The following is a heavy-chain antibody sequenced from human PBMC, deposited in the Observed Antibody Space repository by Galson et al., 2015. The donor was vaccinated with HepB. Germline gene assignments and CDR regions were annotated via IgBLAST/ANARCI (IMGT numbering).Heavy chain of an antibody. V-gene: IGHV3-23*01. J-gene: IGHJ4*02. CDR1: GFTFSYYA. CDR2: ITPSGDNT. D-gene: IGHD6-19*01. Sequence: SLRLSCAASGFTFSYYAMSWVRQAPGKGLEWISAITPSGDNTYSADSMKGRFIISRDNSQNTLFLQMNSLRADDTAIYFCAKVFPEKTDGWYRQALYYFDSWSQGTRVTVSS. CDR3: AKVFPEKTDGWYRQALYYFDS.